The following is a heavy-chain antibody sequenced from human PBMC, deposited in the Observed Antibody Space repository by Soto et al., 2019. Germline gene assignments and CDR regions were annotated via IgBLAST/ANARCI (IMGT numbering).Heavy chain of an antibody. CDR2: ISAYNGNT. J-gene: IGHJ3*02. D-gene: IGHD5-18*01. CDR3: ARKGYSYGYGYAFDI. V-gene: IGHV1-18*01. Sequence: GASVKVSCKASGYTFTSYGISWVRQAPGQGLEWMGWISAYNGNTNYAQKLQGRVTMTTDTSTSTAYVELRSLRSDDTAVYYCARKGYSYGYGYAFDIWGQGTMVTGSS. CDR1: GYTFTSYG.